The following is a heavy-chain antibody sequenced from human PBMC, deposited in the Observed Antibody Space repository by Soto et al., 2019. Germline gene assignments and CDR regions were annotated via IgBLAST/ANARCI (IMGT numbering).Heavy chain of an antibody. D-gene: IGHD3-22*01. CDR1: GFTFNSYG. CDR2: ISYDSTKT. CDR3: ARTMSAWSDFHYYSLDV. J-gene: IGHJ6*02. Sequence: QVQLVESGGGVVQPGRSLRLSCAASGFTFNSYGMHWVRQCPGNGLEWVAFISYDSTKTYYADSVKGRFTISRDNSNSALYVQMNSLTGEDTAVYYCARTMSAWSDFHYYSLDVWGQGTTVTVSS. V-gene: IGHV3-30*03.